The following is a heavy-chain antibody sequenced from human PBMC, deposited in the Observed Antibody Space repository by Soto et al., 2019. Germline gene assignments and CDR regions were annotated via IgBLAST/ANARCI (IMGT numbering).Heavy chain of an antibody. Sequence: SETLSLTCAVYGGSFSGYYWSWIRQPPGKGLEWIGEINHSGSTNYNPSLKSRVTISVDTSKNQFSLKLSSVTAADTAVYYCARRIVGATRRYFDYWGQGTLVTVSS. D-gene: IGHD1-26*01. J-gene: IGHJ4*02. CDR3: ARRIVGATRRYFDY. V-gene: IGHV4-34*01. CDR2: INHSGST. CDR1: GGSFSGYY.